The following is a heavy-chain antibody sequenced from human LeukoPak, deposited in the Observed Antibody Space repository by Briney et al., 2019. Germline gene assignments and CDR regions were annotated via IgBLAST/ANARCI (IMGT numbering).Heavy chain of an antibody. CDR3: ATGNYCSSTSCYPPRTPIY. V-gene: IGHV3-7*01. J-gene: IGHJ4*02. CDR1: GFTLSYYW. Sequence: PGGSLRLSCAAPGFTLSYYWMTWVRQAPGKGLEWVANIKQDGSEKYYVDSVRGRFTISRDSAKNSLYLQMNSLRAEDTAVYYCATGNYCSSTSCYPPRTPIYWGQGTLVTVSS. CDR2: IKQDGSEK. D-gene: IGHD2-2*01.